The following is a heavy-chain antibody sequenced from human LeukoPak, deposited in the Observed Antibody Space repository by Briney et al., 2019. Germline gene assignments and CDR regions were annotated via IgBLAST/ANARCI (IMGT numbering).Heavy chain of an antibody. J-gene: IGHJ4*02. CDR2: IYHSGNT. CDR1: GGSMSSGGYY. V-gene: IGHV4-31*03. Sequence: TASQTLSLTCTVSGGSMSSGGYYWSWIRQHPGKGLEWIGYIYHSGNTYYNPSLKSRVTISVDTSKNQFSLKLSSVTAADTAVYYCARGDYGDSTFDYWGQGTLVTVSS. D-gene: IGHD4-17*01. CDR3: ARGDYGDSTFDY.